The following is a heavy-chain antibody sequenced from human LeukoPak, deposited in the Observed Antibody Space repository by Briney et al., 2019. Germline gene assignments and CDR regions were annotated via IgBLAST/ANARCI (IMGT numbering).Heavy chain of an antibody. D-gene: IGHD6-13*01. Sequence: SVKVSSKASGGTFSIYAISWVRQAPGQGLEWMGGIIPIFGTANYAQKFQGRVTITADESTSTAYMELSSLRSEDTAVYYCARDWREYSSSWYNAFDIWGQGTMVTVSS. J-gene: IGHJ3*02. CDR1: GGTFSIYA. CDR3: ARDWREYSSSWYNAFDI. V-gene: IGHV1-69*01. CDR2: IIPIFGTA.